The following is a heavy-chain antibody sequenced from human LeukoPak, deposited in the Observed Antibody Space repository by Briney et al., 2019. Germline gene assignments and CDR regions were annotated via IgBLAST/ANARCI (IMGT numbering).Heavy chain of an antibody. D-gene: IGHD3-22*01. CDR2: ISGSGGST. V-gene: IGHV3-23*01. Sequence: GGSLRLSCAASGLTFSSYAMSWVRQAPGKGLEWVSAISGSGGSTYYADSVKGRFTISRDNSKNTLYLQMNSLRAEDTAVYYCATGGEYYYGSSGYYPDYWGQGTLVTVSS. CDR1: GLTFSSYA. J-gene: IGHJ4*02. CDR3: ATGGEYYYGSSGYYPDY.